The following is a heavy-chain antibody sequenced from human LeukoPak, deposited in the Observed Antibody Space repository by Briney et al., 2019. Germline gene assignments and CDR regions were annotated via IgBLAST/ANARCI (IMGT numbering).Heavy chain of an antibody. D-gene: IGHD3-22*01. CDR2: IKQDGGEK. J-gene: IGHJ3*02. CDR1: GFTFSNYW. V-gene: IGHV3-7*01. Sequence: PGGSLRLSCAASGFTFSNYWMNWVRQAPGKGLEWVANIKQDGGEKSYVDSVKGRFTISRDNAQNSLSLQMSSLRVEDTAMYFCAMGFDRSGDWNPFHIWGQGTMVTVSS. CDR3: AMGFDRSGDWNPFHI.